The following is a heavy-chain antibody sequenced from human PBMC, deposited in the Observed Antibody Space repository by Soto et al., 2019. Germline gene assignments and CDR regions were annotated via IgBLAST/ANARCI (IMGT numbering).Heavy chain of an antibody. V-gene: IGHV1-8*01. CDR1: GYTFTSYV. Sequence: ASVKVSCKASGYTFTSYVINWVRQAPGQGLEWMGWMSPNNGNTDYAQKLQGRVTMTTNTSISTAYMELSSLRSEDTAVYYCARGGFSSSWYPNFFPYLMDVYGKGTTVTLSS. CDR2: MSPNNGNT. J-gene: IGHJ6*03. CDR3: ARGGFSSSWYPNFFPYLMDV. D-gene: IGHD6-13*01.